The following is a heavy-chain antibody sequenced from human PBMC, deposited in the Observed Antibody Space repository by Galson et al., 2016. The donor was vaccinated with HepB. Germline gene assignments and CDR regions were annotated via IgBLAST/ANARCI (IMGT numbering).Heavy chain of an antibody. CDR3: GVCRGSKIDWSGPLAH. V-gene: IGHV1-3*04. Sequence: SVKVSCKASGYTFTMYALHWVRQAPGQRLEWMGWINTDSGDTKYSQKFPDRVTFTRATSASTAYMELTNRRSEDTAVYYCGVCRGSKIDWSGPLAHCGQGTLVTVSS. J-gene: IGHJ4*02. CDR2: INTDSGDT. D-gene: IGHD3-16*01. CDR1: GYTFTMYA.